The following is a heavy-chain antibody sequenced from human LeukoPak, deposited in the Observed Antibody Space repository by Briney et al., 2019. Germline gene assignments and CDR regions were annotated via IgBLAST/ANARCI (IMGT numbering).Heavy chain of an antibody. D-gene: IGHD3-22*01. CDR3: ATAEKYYYDSSGYSD. J-gene: IGHJ4*02. V-gene: IGHV3-53*01. CDR2: IYSGGST. Sequence: GGSLRLSCAASGFTFSSYWMHWVRQAPGKGLEWVSVIYSGGSTYYADSVKGRFTISRDNSKNTLYLQMNSLRAEDTAVYYCATAEKYYYDSSGYSDWGQGTLVTVSS. CDR1: GFTFSSYW.